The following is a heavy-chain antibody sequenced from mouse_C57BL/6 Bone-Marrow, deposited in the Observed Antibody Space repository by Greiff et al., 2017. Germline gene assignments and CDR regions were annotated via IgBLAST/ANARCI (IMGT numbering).Heavy chain of an antibody. J-gene: IGHJ2*01. V-gene: IGHV14-4*01. Sequence: EVKLMESGAELVRPGASVKLSCTASGFNIKDDYIHWVKQRPEQGLEWIGWIDPEIGDTEYASKFPGKATITSDTSSNTAYLPLSSLTSEDTAVYYCSSFDGNYFDFWGQGTPLTVAS. CDR3: SSFDGNYFDF. CDR1: GFNIKDDY. D-gene: IGHD2-3*01. CDR2: IDPEIGDT.